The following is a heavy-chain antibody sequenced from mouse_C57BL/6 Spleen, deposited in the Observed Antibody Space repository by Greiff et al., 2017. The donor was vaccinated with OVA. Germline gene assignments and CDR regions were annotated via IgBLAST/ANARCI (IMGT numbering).Heavy chain of an antibody. V-gene: IGHV1-61*01. CDR2: IYPSDSET. CDR3: ARGSACYSNEHAMDY. J-gene: IGHJ4*01. CDR1: GYTFTSYW. D-gene: IGHD2-5*01. Sequence: QVQLQQPGAELVRPGSSVKLSCKASGYTFTSYWMDWVKQRPGQGLEWIGNIYPSDSETHYNQKFKDKATLTVDKSSSTAYMQLSSLTSEDSAVYYGARGSACYSNEHAMDYWGQGTSVTVSS.